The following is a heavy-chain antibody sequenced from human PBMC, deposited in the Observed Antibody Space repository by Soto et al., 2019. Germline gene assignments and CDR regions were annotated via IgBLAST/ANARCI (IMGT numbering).Heavy chain of an antibody. Sequence: EVQLLESGGGLVQPGGSLRLSCAASGFTFSSYAMSWVRQAPGRGLEWVSHISGSTTSTYYADSVKGRFTVSRDNSKNTLYLQMNSLRAEDTAVYYWAKDSTTVTSFFDYWGQGTQVTVSS. CDR1: GFTFSSYA. CDR3: AKDSTTVTSFFDY. CDR2: ISGSTTST. V-gene: IGHV3-23*01. J-gene: IGHJ4*02. D-gene: IGHD4-17*01.